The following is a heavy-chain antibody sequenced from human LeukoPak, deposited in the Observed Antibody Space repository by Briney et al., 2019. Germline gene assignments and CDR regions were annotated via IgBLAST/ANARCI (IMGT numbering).Heavy chain of an antibody. D-gene: IGHD3-10*01. J-gene: IGHJ4*02. CDR1: GASIRSHY. Sequence: SETLSLTCTVSGASIRSHYWSWIRQSPGTGLEWIGNIYYSDNTYSSGSATYNPSLNSRVTISEDTSKNQFYLNLSSVTAADTAVYYCARRYFYNLGSFPFDFWGQGTLVTVSS. CDR2: IYYSDNTYSSGSA. V-gene: IGHV4-59*11. CDR3: ARRYFYNLGSFPFDF.